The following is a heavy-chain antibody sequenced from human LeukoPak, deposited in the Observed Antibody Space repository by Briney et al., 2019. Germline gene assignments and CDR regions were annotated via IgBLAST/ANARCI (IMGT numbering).Heavy chain of an antibody. V-gene: IGHV3-74*01. J-gene: IGHJ2*01. CDR3: ARGVTMIVVVIHDWYFDL. CDR1: GFTFSSHW. Sequence: GGSLRLSCAASGFTFSSHWMHWVRQAPGKGLVWVSRNSDGSSISYADSVKGRFTISRDNAKNTLYLQMNSLRAEDTAVYYCARGVTMIVVVIHDWYFDLWGRGTLVTVSS. D-gene: IGHD3-22*01. CDR2: NSDGSSI.